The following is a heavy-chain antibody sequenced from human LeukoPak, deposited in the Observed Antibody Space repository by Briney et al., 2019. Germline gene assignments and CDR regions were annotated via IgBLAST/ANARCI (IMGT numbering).Heavy chain of an antibody. CDR3: TSLTYCGGDCYSAGGRDFDY. J-gene: IGHJ4*02. CDR1: GFTFSNAW. V-gene: IGHV3-15*01. D-gene: IGHD2-21*02. Sequence: GGSLRLSCAASGFTFSNAWMSWVCQAPGKGLEWVGRIKSKTDGGTTDYAASVKGRFTISRDDSKNTLYLQMNSLKTEDTAVYYCTSLTYCGGDCYSAGGRDFDYWGQGTLVTVSS. CDR2: IKSKTDGGTT.